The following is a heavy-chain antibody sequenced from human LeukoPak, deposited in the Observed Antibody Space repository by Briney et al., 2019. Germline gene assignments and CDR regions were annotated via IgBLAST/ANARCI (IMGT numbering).Heavy chain of an antibody. CDR1: GYTFTGYY. CDR3: ARHMTTANNWFDP. J-gene: IGHJ5*02. D-gene: IGHD1-1*01. CDR2: INPKSGGT. Sequence: ASVKVSCKASGYTFTGYYMHWVRQAPGQGLEWMGWINPKSGGTNYEQKFQGRVIMTRDTSISTAYMELSRLTSDGTAVYYCARHMTTANNWFDPWGQGTLVTVSS. V-gene: IGHV1-2*02.